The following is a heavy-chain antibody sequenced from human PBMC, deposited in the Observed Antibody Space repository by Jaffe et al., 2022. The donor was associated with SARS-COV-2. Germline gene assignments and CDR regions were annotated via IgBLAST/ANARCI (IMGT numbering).Heavy chain of an antibody. J-gene: IGHJ4*02. CDR3: ARQFWDIAARGPFDY. CDR2: IYYSGST. Sequence: QLQLQESGPGLVKPSETLSLTCTVSGGSISSSSYYWGWIRQPPGKGLEWIGSIYYSGSTYYNPSLKSRVTISVDTSKNQFSLKLSSVTAADTAVYYCARQFWDIAARGPFDYWGQGTLVTVSS. D-gene: IGHD6-6*01. CDR1: GGSISSSSYY. V-gene: IGHV4-39*01.